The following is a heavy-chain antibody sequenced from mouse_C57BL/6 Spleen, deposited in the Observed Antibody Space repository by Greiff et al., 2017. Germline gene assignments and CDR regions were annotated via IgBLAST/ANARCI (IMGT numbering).Heavy chain of an antibody. Sequence: VQLQQPGAELVKPGASVKLSCKASGYTFTSYWMHWVKQRPGQGLEWIGMIHPNSGSTNYNEKLKSKATLTGDKSSSTAYMQLSSLTSEDSAVYYCARRVGWLPFDYWGQGTTLTVSS. CDR1: GYTFTSYW. CDR2: IHPNSGST. V-gene: IGHV1-64*01. J-gene: IGHJ2*01. CDR3: ARRVGWLPFDY. D-gene: IGHD2-3*01.